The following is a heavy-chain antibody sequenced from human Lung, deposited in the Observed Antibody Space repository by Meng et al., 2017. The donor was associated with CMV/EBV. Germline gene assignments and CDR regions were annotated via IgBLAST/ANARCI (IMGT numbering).Heavy chain of an antibody. Sequence: QGRGAGAEVRQRGASMKVACKATGYTLTSYAMHWVRQAPGQRLEWMAWINAGNGNTKYSQRFQGRVTITRDTSASTAYMELSSLRSEDTTVYYCARAGYDSSGYYPQPFNYWGQGTLVTVSS. D-gene: IGHD3-22*01. CDR2: INAGNGNT. CDR3: ARAGYDSSGYYPQPFNY. J-gene: IGHJ4*02. CDR1: GYTLTSYA. V-gene: IGHV1-3*01.